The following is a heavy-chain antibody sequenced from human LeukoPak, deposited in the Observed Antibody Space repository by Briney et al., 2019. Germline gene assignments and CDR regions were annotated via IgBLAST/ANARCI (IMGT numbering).Heavy chain of an antibody. CDR3: ARDVVGNIVVVPAAPGVAFDI. Sequence: GASVKLSCKASGYTFTSYYMHWVRQAPGQGLEGMGIINPSGGSTSYAQKFQGRVTMTRDTSTSTVYMELSSLRSEDTAVYYCARDVVGNIVVVPAAPGVAFDIWGQGTMVTVSS. V-gene: IGHV1-46*01. CDR1: GYTFTSYY. D-gene: IGHD2-2*01. J-gene: IGHJ3*02. CDR2: INPSGGST.